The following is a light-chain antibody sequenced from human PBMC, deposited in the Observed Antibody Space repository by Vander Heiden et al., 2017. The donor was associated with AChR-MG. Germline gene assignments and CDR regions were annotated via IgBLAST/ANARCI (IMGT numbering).Light chain of an antibody. J-gene: IGLJ3*02. CDR2: RQT. Sequence: QAGLPPPPSVPKALRQTATLTCPGNSEHGRHQGVTWLQQHHAQPPRPLSARQTKRPSGLSERVSASSSRNTASLTITGRQPEDEADYYCSSWYFSLRAWVFGGGTKLTVL. V-gene: IGLV10-54*04. CDR3: SSWYFSLRAWV. CDR1: SEHGRHQG.